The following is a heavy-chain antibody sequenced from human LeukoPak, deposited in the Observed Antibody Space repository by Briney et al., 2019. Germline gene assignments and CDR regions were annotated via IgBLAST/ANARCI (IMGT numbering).Heavy chain of an antibody. CDR1: GFTFSNYG. Sequence: GWSLRLSCVASGFTFSNYGMNWVRQAPGKGLEWVAYISTSSSDTHYADSVKGRFTISRDNAKHSLYLQMNSLRAEDTAVYYCARGSGLGIWGQGTLVTVSS. D-gene: IGHD2-15*01. CDR2: ISTSSSDT. J-gene: IGHJ4*02. CDR3: ARGSGLGI. V-gene: IGHV3-21*04.